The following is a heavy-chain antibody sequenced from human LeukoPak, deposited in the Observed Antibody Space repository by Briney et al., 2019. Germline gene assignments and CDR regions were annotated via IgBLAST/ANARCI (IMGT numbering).Heavy chain of an antibody. D-gene: IGHD3-22*01. CDR1: GFTFSTYA. J-gene: IGHJ3*02. V-gene: IGHV3-23*01. CDR3: AKRENYYDSSGYHYVGAFDI. CDR2: ISGGGGST. Sequence: GGSLRPSCAASGFTFSTYAMSWVRQAPGKGLEWVSAISGGGGSTYYADSVRGRFTISRDNSKNTVYLQMNSLRAEDTAVYYCAKRENYYDSSGYHYVGAFDIWGQGTMVTVSS.